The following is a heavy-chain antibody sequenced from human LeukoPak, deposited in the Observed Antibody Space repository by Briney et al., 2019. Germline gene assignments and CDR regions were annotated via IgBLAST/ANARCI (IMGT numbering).Heavy chain of an antibody. V-gene: IGHV1-69*13. D-gene: IGHD3-10*01. Sequence: ASVKVSCKASGCTFSSYAITWVRQAPGQGLEWMGGIIPIFGTTNYAQKFQGRVTITADESTSTAYMEMSSLRSEDTAVYYCGHGTSYYGRGDVWGQGTLVTVSS. CDR3: GHGTSYYGRGDV. J-gene: IGHJ4*02. CDR2: IIPIFGTT. CDR1: GCTFSSYA.